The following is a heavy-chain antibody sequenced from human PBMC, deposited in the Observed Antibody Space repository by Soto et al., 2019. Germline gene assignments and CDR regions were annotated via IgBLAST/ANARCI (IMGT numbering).Heavy chain of an antibody. CDR2: ISGSGGNT. Sequence: DVKLLESGGGLVQPGGSLRLYCAASGVIFNNYAMNWVRKATGKWLEWVSGISGSGGNTYYADSVKGRFAISRYKSNNTLYLQLSSMKAEDTAGYYCGKARTGCYLYYFDYWGQGTLVTVAS. V-gene: IGHV3-23*01. CDR1: GVIFNNYA. D-gene: IGHD6-19*01. CDR3: GKARTGCYLYYFDY. J-gene: IGHJ4*02.